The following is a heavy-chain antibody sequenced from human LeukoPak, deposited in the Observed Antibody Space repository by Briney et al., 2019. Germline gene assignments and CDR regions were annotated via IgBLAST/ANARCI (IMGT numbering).Heavy chain of an antibody. CDR1: GFTFSSYS. J-gene: IGHJ4*01. CDR2: ISYDGSSK. D-gene: IGHD3-10*01. Sequence: PGRSLRLSCAASGFTFSSYSMHWVRQAPGKGLEWLSVISYDGSSKYFADSVKGRFTISRDNSENTLYLQLNSLRVEDTAVYYCARAVYYSNYLGYWGQGTLVTVSS. CDR3: ARAVYYSNYLGY. V-gene: IGHV3-30-3*01.